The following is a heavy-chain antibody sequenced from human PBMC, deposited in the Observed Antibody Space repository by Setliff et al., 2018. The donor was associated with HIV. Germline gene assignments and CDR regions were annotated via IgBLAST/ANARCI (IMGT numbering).Heavy chain of an antibody. D-gene: IGHD2-21*02. J-gene: IGHJ3*02. Sequence: SETLALTCTVSGDSITSGYYWGWIRQRPGKGLEWIGSIYHSGNTYYMPSLQSRVTISVDMSKNQFSLNLNSVTAADTAVYYCARGQGCGGGCHYAFEMWGQGTMVTVSS. V-gene: IGHV4-38-2*02. CDR2: IYHSGNT. CDR3: ARGQGCGGGCHYAFEM. CDR1: GDSITSGYY.